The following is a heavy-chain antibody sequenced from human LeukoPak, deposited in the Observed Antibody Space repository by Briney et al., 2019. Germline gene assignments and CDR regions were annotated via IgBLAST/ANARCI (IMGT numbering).Heavy chain of an antibody. J-gene: IGHJ5*02. D-gene: IGHD3-9*01. V-gene: IGHV4-38-2*02. CDR2: IYHSGST. CDR3: ARDTVLRYFDWLPAFRWFDP. CDR1: GYSISSGYY. Sequence: SETLSLTCTVSGYSISSGYYWGWIRQPPGKGLEWIGSIYHSGSTYYNPSLKSRVTISVDTSKNQFSLKLSSVTAADTAVYYCARDTVLRYFDWLPAFRWFDPWGQGTLVTVSS.